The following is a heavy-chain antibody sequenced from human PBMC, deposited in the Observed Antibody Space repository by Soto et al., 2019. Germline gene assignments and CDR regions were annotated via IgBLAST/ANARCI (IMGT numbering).Heavy chain of an antibody. Sequence: QVQLVESGGGVVQPGRSLRLSCAVSGFTFRSAGMHWVRQAPGKGLELVSVIWYDGTSKYYADSVKGRFTISRDSSKNTLYLQMNSLRVEDTAVYYCARDLSSSGKYKNDAFRIWGQGTMVTVAS. CDR3: ARDLSSSGKYKNDAFRI. CDR1: GFTFRSAG. V-gene: IGHV3-33*01. D-gene: IGHD3-10*01. J-gene: IGHJ3*02. CDR2: IWYDGTSK.